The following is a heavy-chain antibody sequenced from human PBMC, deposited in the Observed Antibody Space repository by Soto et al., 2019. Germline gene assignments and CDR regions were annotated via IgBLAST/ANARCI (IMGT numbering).Heavy chain of an antibody. CDR3: ARVDTAMVAFDY. J-gene: IGHJ4*02. V-gene: IGHV4-59*12. Sequence: PSETLSLTCTVSGGSISSYYWSWIRQPPGKGLEWIGYSYYSGSTNYNPSLKSRVTISVDKSKNQFSLKLSSVTAADTAVYYCARVDTAMVAFDYWGQGTLVTVSS. D-gene: IGHD5-18*01. CDR2: SYYSGST. CDR1: GGSISSYY.